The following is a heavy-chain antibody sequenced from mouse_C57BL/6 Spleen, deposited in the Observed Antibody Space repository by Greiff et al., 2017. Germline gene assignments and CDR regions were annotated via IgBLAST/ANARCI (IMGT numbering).Heavy chain of an antibody. CDR1: GYTFTSYW. CDR2: IDPSDSET. J-gene: IGHJ4*01. CDR3: ARRGIYYDAMDY. Sequence: VQLQQPGAELVRPGSSVKLSCKASGYTFTSYWMHWVKQRPIQGLEGIGNIDPSDSETHYNQKFKDKATLTVDKSSSTAYMQLSSLTSEDSAVYYCARRGIYYDAMDYWGQGTSVTVSS. V-gene: IGHV1-52*01. D-gene: IGHD2-1*01.